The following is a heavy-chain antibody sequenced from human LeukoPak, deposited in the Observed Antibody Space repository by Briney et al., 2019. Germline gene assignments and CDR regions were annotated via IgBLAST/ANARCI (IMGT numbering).Heavy chain of an antibody. V-gene: IGHV3-23*01. Sequence: GGSLRLSCAASGFTFSSYSMNWVRQAPGKGLEWVSAISGSGDSTYYADSVKGRFTISRDNSKNMLYLQMNSLRAEDTAVYYCTSSSWFGELLSLDYWGQGTLVTVSS. CDR3: TSSSWFGELLSLDY. CDR1: GFTFSSYS. CDR2: ISGSGDST. D-gene: IGHD3-10*01. J-gene: IGHJ4*02.